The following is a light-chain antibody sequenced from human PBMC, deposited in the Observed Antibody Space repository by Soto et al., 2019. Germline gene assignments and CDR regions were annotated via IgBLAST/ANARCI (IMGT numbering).Light chain of an antibody. CDR3: QHYHNWPL. CDR2: GAS. J-gene: IGKJ4*02. CDR1: QSVSSN. V-gene: IGKV3-15*01. Sequence: EIVMTQSPATLSVSPGERATLSCRASQSVSSNLAWYQQKPGQAPRLLIYGASTRTSGIPARCSGSGSGTEFPLTITILQSEDFAVYYCQHYHNWPLFGGGTKVEIK.